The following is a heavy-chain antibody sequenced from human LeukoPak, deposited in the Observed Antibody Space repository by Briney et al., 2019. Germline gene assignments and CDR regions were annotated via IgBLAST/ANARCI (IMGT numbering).Heavy chain of an antibody. Sequence: SETLSLTCAVYGGSFSGYYWSWIRQPPGKGLERIGEINHSGSTNYNPSLKSRVTISVDTSKNQFSLKLSSVTAADTAVYYCARGTQRYFDWLQRRSNWFDPWGQGTLVTVSS. CDR2: INHSGST. V-gene: IGHV4-34*01. CDR1: GGSFSGYY. J-gene: IGHJ5*02. D-gene: IGHD3-9*01. CDR3: ARGTQRYFDWLQRRSNWFDP.